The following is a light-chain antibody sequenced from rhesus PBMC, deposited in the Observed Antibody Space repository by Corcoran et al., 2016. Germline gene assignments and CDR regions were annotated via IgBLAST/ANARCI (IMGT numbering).Light chain of an antibody. V-gene: IGKV1-22*01. CDR2: KAA. CDR1: QSISSW. J-gene: IGKJ1*01. CDR3: QQYDSIPRT. Sequence: DIQMTQSPSSLSASVGDTVTITCRASQSISSWLAWYQQKPGKDPNLLIYKAASLQSGGRSRFSGSGSGTDFTLNVSSLQSEDFATYYCQQYDSIPRTFGQGTKVEIK.